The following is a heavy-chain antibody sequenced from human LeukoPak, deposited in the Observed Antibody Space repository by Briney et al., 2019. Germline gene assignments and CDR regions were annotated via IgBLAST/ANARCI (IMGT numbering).Heavy chain of an antibody. CDR2: IYHTGSA. D-gene: IGHD2-2*01. CDR1: GYSISSGYQ. J-gene: IGHJ5*02. V-gene: IGHV4-38-2*02. Sequence: PSETLSLTCVVSGYSISSGYQWAWIRQSPGKGLEGIGSIYHTGSAHYNPSLQSRGTISVATSNSRFSLKLNSVTADNTAIYYCARDPRWMTPDCTSTSCYENYFDPWGQGTLVTVSS. CDR3: ARDPRWMTPDCTSTSCYENYFDP.